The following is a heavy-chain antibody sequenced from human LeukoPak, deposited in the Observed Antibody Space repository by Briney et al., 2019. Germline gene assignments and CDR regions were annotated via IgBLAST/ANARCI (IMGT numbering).Heavy chain of an antibody. CDR2: IYPGDSDT. CDR1: GYSFTSYW. D-gene: IGHD5-24*01. V-gene: IGHV5-51*01. J-gene: IGHJ4*02. Sequence: GESLKISCKGSGYSFTSYWIGWVRQMPGKGLEWMGIIYPGDSDTRLSPSFQGQVTISADKSIRTAYLQWGSLKASDTAMYYCARSGVATIPNYFDYWGQGTLVTVSS. CDR3: ARSGVATIPNYFDY.